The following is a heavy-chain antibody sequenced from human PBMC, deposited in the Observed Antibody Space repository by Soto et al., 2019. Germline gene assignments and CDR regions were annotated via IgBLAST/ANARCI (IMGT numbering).Heavy chain of an antibody. CDR3: ARGLASLPVFAFDI. J-gene: IGHJ3*02. CDR1: GISLSTSGAG. Sequence: GSGPTLVNPTQTLTLTCSLSGISLSTSGAGLGWLRQPPGKALEWLALIYWSDAKHYSPSLKSRLTITKDTSKNQAVLTVTNMDPVDTATYYCARGLASLPVFAFDIWDQGTMVTVSS. D-gene: IGHD3-3*02. V-gene: IGHV2-5*01. CDR2: IYWSDAK.